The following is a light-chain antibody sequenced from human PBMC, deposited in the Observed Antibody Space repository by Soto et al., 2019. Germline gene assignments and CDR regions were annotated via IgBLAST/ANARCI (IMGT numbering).Light chain of an antibody. J-gene: IGLJ1*01. CDR1: SSDVAEYDY. CDR3: CSYAGSPYV. V-gene: IGLV2-11*01. Sequence: QSAPTQPRSVSGSPGPSVTISCTGTSSDVAEYDYVSWYQQHPGKAPKLMIVDVSERPSGVPDRFSGSKTGNTASLTISVLQAEDEADYYCCSYAGSPYVFGTGTKLPVL. CDR2: DVS.